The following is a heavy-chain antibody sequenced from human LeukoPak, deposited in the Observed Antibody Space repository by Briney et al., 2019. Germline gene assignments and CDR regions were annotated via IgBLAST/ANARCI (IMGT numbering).Heavy chain of an antibody. CDR2: INPNSGGT. V-gene: IGHV1-2*02. CDR3: ARYLLGLYYYGMDV. Sequence: GASVKVSCKDSGYTFTGYYMHWVRQAPGQGLEWMGWINPNSGGTNYAQKFQGRVTMTRDTSISTAYMELSRLRSDDTAVYYCARYLLGLYYYGMDVWGQGTTVTVSS. CDR1: GYTFTGYY. J-gene: IGHJ6*02.